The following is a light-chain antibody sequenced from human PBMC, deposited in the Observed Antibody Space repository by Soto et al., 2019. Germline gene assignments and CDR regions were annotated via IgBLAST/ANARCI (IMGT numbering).Light chain of an antibody. CDR1: QSVSDY. Sequence: EIVLTQSPASLSLSPGKRATLSCRASQSVSDYLAWYQQKPGQAPRLLIYDASNRATGIPARFSGSGSGTDFTLTISSLEPEDFAVYYCPQRSNWPQTFGQGTKVDIK. CDR2: DAS. CDR3: PQRSNWPQT. V-gene: IGKV3-11*01. J-gene: IGKJ1*01.